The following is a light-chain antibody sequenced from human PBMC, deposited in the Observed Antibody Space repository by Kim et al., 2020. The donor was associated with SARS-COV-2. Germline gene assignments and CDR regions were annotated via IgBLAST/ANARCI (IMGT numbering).Light chain of an antibody. CDR1: KIGSKS. J-gene: IGLJ2*01. CDR2: YDT. V-gene: IGLV3-21*04. CDR3: QVWDSGGENHVV. Sequence: SYELTQPPSLSVAPGETARITCGGNKIGSKSVHWYQQKPGQAPVVVIYYDTDRPSGLPERFSGSNFDNTATLSISRVEVGDEADYYCQVWDSGGENHVVFGGGTQLTVL.